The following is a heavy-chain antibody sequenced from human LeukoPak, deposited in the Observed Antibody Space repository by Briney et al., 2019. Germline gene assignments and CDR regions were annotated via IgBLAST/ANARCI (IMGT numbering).Heavy chain of an antibody. CDR1: GFTFSSYG. CDR2: IWYDGSNK. D-gene: IGHD3-3*01. CDR3: ARAHFFGGATPDAFDI. Sequence: PGRPVRLSCAASGFTFSSYGMHWVRQAPGKGLEWVAVIWYDGSNKYYADSVKGRFTISRDNSKNTLYLQMNSLRAEDTAVYYCARAHFFGGATPDAFDIWGQGTMVTVSS. V-gene: IGHV3-33*01. J-gene: IGHJ3*02.